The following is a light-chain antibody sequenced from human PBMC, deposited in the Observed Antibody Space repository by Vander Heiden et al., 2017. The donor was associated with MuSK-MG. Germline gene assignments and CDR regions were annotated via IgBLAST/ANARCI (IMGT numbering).Light chain of an antibody. CDR2: AVS. V-gene: IGKV1-39*01. J-gene: IGKJ2*01. CDR3: QQSYRPPYN. CDR1: QSIGNY. Sequence: DIQMTQSPSSLSASVGDRVTITCRASQSIGNYLNWYQQKPGKPPKVLMSAVSNLQSGVPSRFRGSGSGTDFTLTISSLQSEDFATYYCQQSYRPPYNFGQGTKMEIK.